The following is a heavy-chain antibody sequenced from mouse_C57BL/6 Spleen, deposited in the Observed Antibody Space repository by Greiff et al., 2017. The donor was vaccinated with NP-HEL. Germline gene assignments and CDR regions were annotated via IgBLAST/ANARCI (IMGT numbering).Heavy chain of an antibody. V-gene: IGHV1-52*01. CDR3: ARVDGNNGY. CDR2: IDPSDSET. J-gene: IGHJ2*01. CDR1: GYTFTSYW. D-gene: IGHD2-1*01. Sequence: QVQLQQPGAELVRPGSSVKLSCKASGYTFTSYWMHWVKQRPIQGLEWIGNIDPSDSETHYNQKFKDKATLTVDKSSSTAYMQLSSLTSEDSAFYYCARVDGNNGYWGQGTTLTVSS.